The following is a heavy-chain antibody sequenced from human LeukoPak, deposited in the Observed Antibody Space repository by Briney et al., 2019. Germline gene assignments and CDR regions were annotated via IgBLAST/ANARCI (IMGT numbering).Heavy chain of an antibody. CDR2: ISYDGSNK. J-gene: IGHJ4*02. CDR1: GFPFSPYS. D-gene: IGHD4-17*01. V-gene: IGHV3-30*14. Sequence: GTSLRLSCAASGFPFSPYSMHWVRQAPGKGLEWVALISYDGSNKYYADSVKGRFTISRDNSKNTLYLQMNSLRAEDTAVYYCARYSYGDYVGPHFDYWGQGTLVTVSS. CDR3: ARYSYGDYVGPHFDY.